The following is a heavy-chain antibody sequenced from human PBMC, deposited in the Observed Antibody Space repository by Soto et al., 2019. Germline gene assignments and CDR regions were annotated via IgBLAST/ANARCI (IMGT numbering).Heavy chain of an antibody. CDR1: GFTFSSYA. J-gene: IGHJ4*02. CDR2: ISGSGGST. V-gene: IGHV3-23*01. D-gene: IGHD5-12*01. CDR3: AKAGYSGFDLTSDY. Sequence: EVQLLESGGGLVQPGGSLRLSCAASGFTFSSYAMSWVRQAPGKGLEWVSAISGSGGSTYYADSVKGRFTISRDNSKNTLYLQMNSLRPADTAVYYAAKAGYSGFDLTSDYWGLGTLVTVSS.